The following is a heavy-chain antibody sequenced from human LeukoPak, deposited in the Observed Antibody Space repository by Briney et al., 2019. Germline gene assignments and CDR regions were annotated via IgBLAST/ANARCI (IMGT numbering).Heavy chain of an antibody. CDR3: ASVYPVGY. J-gene: IGHJ4*02. CDR2: ISSSGTII. CDR1: GFTFSNYE. V-gene: IGHV3-48*03. Sequence: PGGSLRLSCAVSGFTFSNYEMNWVRQAPGKGLEWVSYISSSGTIIYYADSVKGRFTISRDHAKNSLYLQMNRLRAEDTAVYYCASVYPVGYWGQGTLVTVSS.